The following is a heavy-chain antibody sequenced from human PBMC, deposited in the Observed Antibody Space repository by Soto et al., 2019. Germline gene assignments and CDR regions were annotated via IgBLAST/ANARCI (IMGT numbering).Heavy chain of an antibody. CDR1: GGSISSSNW. V-gene: IGHV4-4*02. CDR2: IYHSGST. Sequence: SETLSLTCAVSGGSISSSNWWSWVRQPPGKGLEWIGEIYHSGSTNYNPSLKSRVTLSVDKSKNQFSLKLSSVTAADTVVYYCASLSTYSSSWGGSPEITGRFDPWGQGTLVTVSS. D-gene: IGHD6-13*01. J-gene: IGHJ5*02. CDR3: ASLSTYSSSWGGSPEITGRFDP.